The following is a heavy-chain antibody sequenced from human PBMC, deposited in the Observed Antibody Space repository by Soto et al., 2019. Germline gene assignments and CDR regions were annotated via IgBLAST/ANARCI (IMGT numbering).Heavy chain of an antibody. Sequence: EVQLVESGGGLVQPGGSLRLSCVTSGFTFSNFWMTWVRQAPGKGLEWVANIKQDGSGKYYVDSVKGRFTISRANAKHSLPLQTNSLRSEERAGYCCARTGPRAVAGASGSWGSGTRVTVSS. CDR3: ARTGPRAVAGASGS. CDR1: GFTFSNFW. D-gene: IGHD6-19*01. V-gene: IGHV3-7*01. CDR2: IKQDGSGK. J-gene: IGHJ5*02.